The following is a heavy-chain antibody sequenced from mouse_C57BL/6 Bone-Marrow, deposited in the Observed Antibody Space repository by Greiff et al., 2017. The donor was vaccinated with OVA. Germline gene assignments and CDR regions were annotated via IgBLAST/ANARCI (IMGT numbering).Heavy chain of an antibody. D-gene: IGHD2-3*01. CDR1: GYTFTDYE. V-gene: IGHV1-15*01. CDR2: IDPETGGT. CDR3: TRNDGYEGFAY. J-gene: IGHJ3*01. Sequence: QVQLKQSGAELVRPGASVTLSCKASGYTFTDYEMHWVKQTPVHGLEWIGAIDPETGGTAYNQKFKGKAILTADKSSSTAYMELRSLTSEDSAVYYCTRNDGYEGFAYWGQGTLVTVSA.